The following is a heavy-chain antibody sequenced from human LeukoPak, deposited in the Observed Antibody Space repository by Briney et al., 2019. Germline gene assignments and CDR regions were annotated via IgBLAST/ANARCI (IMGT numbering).Heavy chain of an antibody. CDR2: IYHSGST. CDR1: GYSISSGYY. V-gene: IGHV4-38-2*02. CDR3: ANAYSSSSSYYYYYYMDV. Sequence: SETLSLTCTVSGYSISSGYYWGWIRQPPGKGLEWIGSIYHSGSTYYNPSLNSRVTISVDTSKNQFSLKLSSVTAADTAVYYCANAYSSSSSYYYYYYMDVWGKGTTVTVSS. D-gene: IGHD6-6*01. J-gene: IGHJ6*03.